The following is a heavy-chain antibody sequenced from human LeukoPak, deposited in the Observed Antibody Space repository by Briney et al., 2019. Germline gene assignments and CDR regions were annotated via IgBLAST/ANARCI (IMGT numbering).Heavy chain of an antibody. CDR1: GFTFNNCG. Sequence: GGSLRLSCAACGFTFNNCGMHWVRQAPGKGLEWLSFIGYAGIDIFYADSVKGRFTISKDNSKATLYLQMNSLRPDDTALYYCAKDLHGGYSSDYWGRGTLVTVSS. CDR3: AKDLHGGYSSDY. V-gene: IGHV3-30*02. J-gene: IGHJ4*02. D-gene: IGHD3-22*01. CDR2: IGYAGIDI.